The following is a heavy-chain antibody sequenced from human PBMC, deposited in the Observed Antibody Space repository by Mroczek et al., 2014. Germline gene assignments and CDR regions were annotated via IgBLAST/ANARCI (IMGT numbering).Heavy chain of an antibody. D-gene: IGHD1-1*01. Sequence: QVQLVQSGGGVVQPGRSLRLSCAASGFTFSSYAMHWVRQAPGKGLEWVAVISYDGSNKYYADSVKGRFTISRDNSKNTLYLQMNSLRAEDTAVYYCARVRPVQLERQGPGNLDDAFDIWGQGTMVTVSS. CDR2: ISYDGSNK. CDR1: GFTFSSYA. V-gene: IGHV3-30-3*01. CDR3: ARVRPVQLERQGPGNLDDAFDI. J-gene: IGHJ3*02.